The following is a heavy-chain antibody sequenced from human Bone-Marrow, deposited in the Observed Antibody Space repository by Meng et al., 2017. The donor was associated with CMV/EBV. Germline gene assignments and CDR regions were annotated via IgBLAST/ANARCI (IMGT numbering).Heavy chain of an antibody. J-gene: IGHJ6*02. CDR1: GFTFSSYA. CDR2: INSDGSST. V-gene: IGHV3-74*01. Sequence: GESLKISCAASGFTFSSYAMSWVRQAPGKGLVWVSRINSDGSSTSYADSVKGRFTISRDNAKNTLYLQMNSLRAEDTAVYYCASIFWSGNYGMDVWGQGTTVTVSS. D-gene: IGHD3-3*01. CDR3: ASIFWSGNYGMDV.